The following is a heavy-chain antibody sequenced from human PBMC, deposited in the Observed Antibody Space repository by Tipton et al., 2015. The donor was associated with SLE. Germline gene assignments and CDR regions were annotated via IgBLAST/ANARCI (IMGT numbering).Heavy chain of an antibody. CDR2: VFSSGTT. CDR1: SGSVSSGAYY. CDR3: ARVETTVSHPDY. J-gene: IGHJ4*02. D-gene: IGHD4-17*01. V-gene: IGHV4-31*03. Sequence: TLSLTCTVSSGSVSSGAYYWSWIRQHPGKGLEWIGYVFSSGTTYYNPSLQGRLSMSLDTSKNQLSLQLSSVTSADTAVYYCARVETTVSHPDYWGQGTLVTVSS.